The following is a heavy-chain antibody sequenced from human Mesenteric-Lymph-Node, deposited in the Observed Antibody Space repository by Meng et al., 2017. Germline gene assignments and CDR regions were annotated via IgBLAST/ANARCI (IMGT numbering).Heavy chain of an antibody. V-gene: IGHV4-59*12. J-gene: IGHJ4*02. D-gene: IGHD2-15*01. CDR1: GSSISGYY. Sequence: SETLSLTCNVSGSSISGYYCNWMRQPPGRGLEWIGYIYNTGTTNYNPSLRSRVTTSADTSKNQFSLKLSSVTAADTAVYYCVREYCSGGSCFFDYWGQGTLVTVSS. CDR2: IYNTGTT. CDR3: VREYCSGGSCFFDY.